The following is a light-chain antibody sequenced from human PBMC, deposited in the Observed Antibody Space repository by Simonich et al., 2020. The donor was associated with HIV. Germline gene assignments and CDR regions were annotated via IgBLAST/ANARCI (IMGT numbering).Light chain of an antibody. J-gene: IGKJ4*01. CDR1: RNILYNSNNKTD. V-gene: IGKV4-1*01. CDR2: WAS. CDR3: QQFYSSPIT. Sequence: DIVMTQSPDSMAVSLGERATINCKSSRNILYNSNNKTDLAWYQQKPGQPPNLLIYWASTRESGFPDRFSGSGSGTDFTLTISGLQAEDVAVYYCQQFYSSPITFGGGTRVEIK.